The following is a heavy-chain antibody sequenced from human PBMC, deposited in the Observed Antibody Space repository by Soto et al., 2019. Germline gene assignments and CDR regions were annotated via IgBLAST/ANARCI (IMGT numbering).Heavy chain of an antibody. D-gene: IGHD2-2*01. V-gene: IGHV6-1*01. Sequence: PSQTLSLTCAISGDSVSSNSAAWNWIRQSPSRGLEWLGRTYYRSKWYNDYAVSVKSRITINPDTSKNRFSLQLNSVTPEDTAVYYCARDLGCSSTSCYYYYYYGMDVWGQGTTVTVSS. CDR2: TYYRSKWYN. CDR1: GDSVSSNSAA. J-gene: IGHJ6*02. CDR3: ARDLGCSSTSCYYYYYYGMDV.